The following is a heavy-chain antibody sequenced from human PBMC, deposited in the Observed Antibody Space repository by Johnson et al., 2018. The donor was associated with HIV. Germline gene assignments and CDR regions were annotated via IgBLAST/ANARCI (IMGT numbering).Heavy chain of an antibody. CDR3: TTDANGNYGQGAFDV. D-gene: IGHD1-7*01. CDR1: GFTFSSYA. V-gene: IGHV3-7*03. J-gene: IGHJ3*01. CDR2: MKQDGSAK. Sequence: MQLVESGGGVVQPGRSLRLSCAASGFTFSSYAMHWVRQAPGKGLEWVANMKQDGSAKYYVDAVKGRFTISRDNAKNSLYLQMNSLRAEDTAVYYCTTDANGNYGQGAFDVWGQGTTVTVSS.